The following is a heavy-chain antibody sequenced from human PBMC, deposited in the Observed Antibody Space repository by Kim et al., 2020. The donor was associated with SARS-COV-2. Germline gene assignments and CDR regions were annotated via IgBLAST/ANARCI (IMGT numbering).Heavy chain of an antibody. V-gene: IGHV3-48*02. CDR3: ASGGHYDSNGMDV. Sequence: YADSVKGRFTISRDNAMHSLYLQMNSLRDEDTAVYYCASGGHYDSNGMDVWGQGTTVTVSS. J-gene: IGHJ6*02. D-gene: IGHD3-22*01.